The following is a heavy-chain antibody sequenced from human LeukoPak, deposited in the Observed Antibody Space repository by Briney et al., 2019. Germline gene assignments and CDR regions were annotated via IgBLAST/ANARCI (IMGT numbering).Heavy chain of an antibody. CDR3: AKGGYDILTGPDY. J-gene: IGHJ4*02. CDR1: GFTFSSNA. D-gene: IGHD3-9*01. V-gene: IGHV3-23*01. Sequence: GGSLRLSCAASGFTFSSNAMSWVRQAPGKGLEWVSAISGSGGSTYYADSVKGRFTISRDNSKNTLYLQMNSLRAEDTAVYYRAKGGYDILTGPDYWGQGTLVTVSS. CDR2: ISGSGGST.